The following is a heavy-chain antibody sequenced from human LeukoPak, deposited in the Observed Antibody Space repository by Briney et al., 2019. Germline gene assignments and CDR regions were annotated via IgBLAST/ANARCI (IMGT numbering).Heavy chain of an antibody. D-gene: IGHD3-22*01. CDR2: ISVRSNYI. CDR3: VRLRRNSDTSGYYYYYDF. V-gene: IGHV3-21*01. J-gene: IGHJ4*02. Sequence: GGSLRLSCAASGYTFSSFSINWVRQAPGKGLEWVSSISVRSNYIYYADSVRGRFTISRDDARDSLYLQMNSLRAEDTAVYYCVRLRRNSDTSGYYYYYDFWGQGTLVTVSS. CDR1: GYTFSSFS.